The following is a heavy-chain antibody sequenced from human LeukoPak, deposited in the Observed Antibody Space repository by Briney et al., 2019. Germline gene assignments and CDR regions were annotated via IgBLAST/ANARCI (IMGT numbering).Heavy chain of an antibody. CDR2: ISSSSSTI. V-gene: IGHV3-48*01. Sequence: GGSLRLSCAASGFTFSSYSMNWVRQAPGKGLEWVSYISSSSSTIYYADSVKGRFTISRDNAKNSLCLQMNSLRAEDTAVYYCAAGIAVAGYYYYGMDVWGQGTTVTVSS. CDR1: GFTFSSYS. D-gene: IGHD6-19*01. CDR3: AAGIAVAGYYYYGMDV. J-gene: IGHJ6*02.